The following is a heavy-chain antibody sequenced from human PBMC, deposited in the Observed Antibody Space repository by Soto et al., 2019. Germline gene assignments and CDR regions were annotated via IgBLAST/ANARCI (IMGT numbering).Heavy chain of an antibody. Sequence: SETLSLTCAVYGGSFSGYYWSWIRQPPGKGLEWIGEINHSGSTNYNPSLKSRVTISVDTSKNQFSLMRSSVTAADTAVFYCARGLGYCSGGSCLHYYYYYMDVWGKGTTVTVSS. CDR1: GGSFSGYY. V-gene: IGHV4-34*01. J-gene: IGHJ6*03. CDR2: INHSGST. CDR3: ARGLGYCSGGSCLHYYYYYMDV. D-gene: IGHD2-15*01.